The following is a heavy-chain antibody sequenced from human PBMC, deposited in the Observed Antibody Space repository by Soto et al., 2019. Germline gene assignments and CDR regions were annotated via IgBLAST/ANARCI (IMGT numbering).Heavy chain of an antibody. Sequence: GGSLRLSCAASGFTFSSYWMHWVRQAPGKGLVWVSRINSDGSSTSYADSVKGRFTISRDNAKNTLYLQMNSLRAEDTAVYYCAREGKLTPAFDIWGQGTMVTVSS. V-gene: IGHV3-74*01. D-gene: IGHD1-26*01. CDR1: GFTFSSYW. J-gene: IGHJ3*02. CDR2: INSDGSST. CDR3: AREGKLTPAFDI.